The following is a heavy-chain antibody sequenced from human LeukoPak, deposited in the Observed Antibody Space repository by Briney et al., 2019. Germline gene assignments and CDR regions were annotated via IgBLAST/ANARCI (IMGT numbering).Heavy chain of an antibody. V-gene: IGHV4-39*07. CDR3: ASRSPGYYYDSSGSHRF. Sequence: SETLSLTCTVSGGSISSGTYYWAWIRQPPGKGLEWIGTIYHSGSTYYNPSLKSRVTISVDTSKNQFSLKLSSVTAADAAVYYCASRSPGYYYDSSGSHRFWGQGTLVTVSS. CDR1: GGSISSGTYY. CDR2: IYHSGST. D-gene: IGHD3-22*01. J-gene: IGHJ4*02.